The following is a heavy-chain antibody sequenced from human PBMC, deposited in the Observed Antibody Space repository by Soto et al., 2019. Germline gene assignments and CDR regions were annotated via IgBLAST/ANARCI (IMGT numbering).Heavy chain of an antibody. Sequence: QITLKESGPTLVKPTQTLTLTCTSSGFSLSTSGVGVGWIRQPPGKALEWLALIYWDDDKRYSPSLKSRLTITKDTSKNHVVLTMTNMDTVDTATYYCAHSNGDYVSGSYYIPLFDYWGQGTLVTVSS. CDR2: IYWDDDK. CDR3: AHSNGDYVSGSYYIPLFDY. D-gene: IGHD3-10*01. CDR1: GFSLSTSGVG. J-gene: IGHJ4*02. V-gene: IGHV2-5*02.